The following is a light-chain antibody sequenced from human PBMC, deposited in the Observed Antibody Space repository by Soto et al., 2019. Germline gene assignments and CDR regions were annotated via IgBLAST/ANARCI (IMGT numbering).Light chain of an antibody. CDR1: QNVNRY. CDR3: QQRGSWPIT. J-gene: IGKJ5*01. Sequence: EIVLTQSPATLSLSPGERVTLSCRTSQNVNRYLAWYQQKPGQAPRLLIYDASNRATGIPARFSGSGSGTDFTLTVSSLEPEDFAVYYCQQRGSWPITFGQGTRLEIK. CDR2: DAS. V-gene: IGKV3-11*01.